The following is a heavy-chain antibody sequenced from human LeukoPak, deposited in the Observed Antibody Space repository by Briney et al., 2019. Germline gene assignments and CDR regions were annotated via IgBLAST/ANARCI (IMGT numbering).Heavy chain of an antibody. J-gene: IGHJ3*02. CDR3: AREGNGMATISRWGAFDI. V-gene: IGHV1-46*01. Sequence: ASVKVSCKASGYTFTSYYMHWVRQAPGQGLEWMGIINPSGGSTSYAQKFQGRVTMTRDTSTSTVYMELSSLRSEDTAVYYCAREGNGMATISRWGAFDIWGQGTMVTVSS. CDR2: INPSGGST. CDR1: GYTFTSYY. D-gene: IGHD5-24*01.